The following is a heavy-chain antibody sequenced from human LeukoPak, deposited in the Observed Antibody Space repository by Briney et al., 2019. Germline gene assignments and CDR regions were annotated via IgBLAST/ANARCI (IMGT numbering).Heavy chain of an antibody. J-gene: IGHJ3*01. CDR1: GFTFSSYE. Sequence: GGSLRLSCAASGFTFSSYEMNWVRQAPGKGLEWVSYISSSGSTIYYADSVKGRFTISRDNAKNSLYLQMNSLRAEDTAVYYCARDLLPGILTAYDAFDVWGQGTMVTVSS. CDR2: ISSSGSTI. V-gene: IGHV3-48*03. D-gene: IGHD3-9*01. CDR3: ARDLLPGILTAYDAFDV.